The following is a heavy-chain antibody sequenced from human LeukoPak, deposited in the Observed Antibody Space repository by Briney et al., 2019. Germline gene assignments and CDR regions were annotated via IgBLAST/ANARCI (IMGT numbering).Heavy chain of an antibody. CDR3: ARQSGDQSSAWYFDA. Sequence: SETLSLTCTVSGGSISSSSYYWGWIRQPPGKGLEWIGSIYYSGSTYYNPSLKSRVTISVDTSKNQFSLRLSSATAADTAIYYCARQSGDQSSAWYFDAWGQGTLVTVSS. CDR2: IYYSGST. V-gene: IGHV4-39*01. CDR1: GGSISSSSYY. D-gene: IGHD6-19*01. J-gene: IGHJ4*02.